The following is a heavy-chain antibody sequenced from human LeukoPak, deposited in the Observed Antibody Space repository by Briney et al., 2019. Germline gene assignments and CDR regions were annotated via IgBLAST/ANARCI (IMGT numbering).Heavy chain of an antibody. V-gene: IGHV3-21*01. CDR1: GFTFSSYS. D-gene: IGHD4-17*01. CDR2: ISSSSSYI. Sequence: GGSLRLSCAASGFTFSSYSMNWVRQAPGKGLEWVSSISSSSSYIYYADSVKGRFTISRDNAKNSLYLQMNSLRAEDTAVNYCARGADDYGDAFDIWGQGTMVTVSS. CDR3: ARGADDYGDAFDI. J-gene: IGHJ3*02.